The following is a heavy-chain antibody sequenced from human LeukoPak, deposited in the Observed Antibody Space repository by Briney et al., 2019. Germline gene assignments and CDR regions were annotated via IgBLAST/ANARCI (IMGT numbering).Heavy chain of an antibody. CDR2: IYYSGIT. V-gene: IGHV4-59*01. CDR3: ARETIIVGRAEFGP. D-gene: IGHD3-22*01. CDR1: GGSISSYY. J-gene: IGHJ5*02. Sequence: SETLSLTCTVSGGSISSYYWSWIRQPPGKGLEWIGYIYYSGITNYNPSLKSRVTISVDTSRNQFSLKLSSVTATDTAVYYCARETIIVGRAEFGPWGQGTLVTVSS.